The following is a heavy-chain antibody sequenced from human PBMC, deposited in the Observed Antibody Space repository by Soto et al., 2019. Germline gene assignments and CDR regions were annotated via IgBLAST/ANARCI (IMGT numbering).Heavy chain of an antibody. Sequence: SETLSLTCAVSGDSIRSSLWWSCVRQSPRKGLEWIGEISYSGIPKYNPSLESRVTISLDNFKNQFSLSLTSVTAADTAIYYCARARQYYDCELDPWGQGTLVTVSS. CDR3: ARARQYYDCELDP. CDR2: ISYSGIP. J-gene: IGHJ5*02. CDR1: GDSIRSSLW. V-gene: IGHV4-4*02. D-gene: IGHD3-16*01.